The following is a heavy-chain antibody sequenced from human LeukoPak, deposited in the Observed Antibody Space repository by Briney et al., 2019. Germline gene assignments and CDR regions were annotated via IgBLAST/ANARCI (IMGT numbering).Heavy chain of an antibody. CDR2: IKQDGSEK. Sequence: GGSLRLSCAASGFTFSSYWMSWVRQAPGKGLEWLANIKQDGSEKYYVDSVKGRFTISRDNAKNSLYLQMNSLRAEDTAVYYCARDPRVVVPAASFDYWGQGTLVTVPS. CDR1: GFTFSSYW. J-gene: IGHJ4*02. CDR3: ARDPRVVVPAASFDY. V-gene: IGHV3-7*01. D-gene: IGHD2-2*01.